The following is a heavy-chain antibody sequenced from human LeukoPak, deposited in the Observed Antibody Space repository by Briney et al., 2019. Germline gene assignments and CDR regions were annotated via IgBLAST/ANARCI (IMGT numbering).Heavy chain of an antibody. Sequence: AEALKISCKGSAYSFPNYWIGWGGRMPGQGVEWMGIIYPADSDTRYSPDFQGPVTISADKSINTAYLKWTSLKASDTAMYYCARRKGDGYNSPFDYWGQGTLVTVSS. CDR1: AYSFPNYW. V-gene: IGHV5-51*01. CDR3: ARRKGDGYNSPFDY. CDR2: IYPADSDT. D-gene: IGHD5-24*01. J-gene: IGHJ4*02.